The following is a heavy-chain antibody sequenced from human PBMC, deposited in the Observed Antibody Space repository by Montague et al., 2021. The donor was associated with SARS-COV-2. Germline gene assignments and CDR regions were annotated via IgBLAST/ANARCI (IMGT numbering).Heavy chain of an antibody. J-gene: IGHJ6*02. D-gene: IGHD3-9*01. CDR1: GFSLSTSGMC. Sequence: PALVKPTQTLTLTCTFSGFSLSTSGMCVSWIRQPPGKALEWLARIDWDDDKYYSTSLKTRLTISKDTSKNQVVLTMTNMDPVDTATYYCARRTYDILTGYDYGMAVWGPGTTVTVSS. CDR2: IDWDDDK. CDR3: ARRTYDILTGYDYGMAV. V-gene: IGHV2-70*11.